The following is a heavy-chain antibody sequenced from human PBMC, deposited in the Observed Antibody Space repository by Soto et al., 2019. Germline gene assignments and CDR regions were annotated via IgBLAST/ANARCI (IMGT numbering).Heavy chain of an antibody. CDR1: VGSISSSSYY. V-gene: IGHV4-39*01. CDR3: ARREYTRSWFEP. J-gene: IGHJ5*02. D-gene: IGHD6-6*01. CDR2: IYYSGST. Sequence: PSETLSLTCTFSVGSISSSSYYWGWIRQPPWKGLEWIGSIYYSGSTYYNPSLKSRVTISVDTSKNQFSLKLSSVTAADTAVYYSARREYTRSWFEPWGQGTLVIVSS.